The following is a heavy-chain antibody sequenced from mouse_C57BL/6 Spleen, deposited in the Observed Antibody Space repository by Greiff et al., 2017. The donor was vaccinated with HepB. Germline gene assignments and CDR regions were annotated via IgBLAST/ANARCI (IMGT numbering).Heavy chain of an antibody. D-gene: IGHD1-1*01. Sequence: DVKLQESGAELVRPGASVKLSCTASGFNIKDDYMHWVKQRPEQGLEWIGWIDPENGDTEYASKFQGKATITADKSSNTAYLQLSSLTSEDTAVYYCTGVYYGSRGFAYWGQGTLVTVSA. V-gene: IGHV14-4*01. CDR3: TGVYYGSRGFAY. CDR2: IDPENGDT. J-gene: IGHJ3*01. CDR1: GFNIKDDY.